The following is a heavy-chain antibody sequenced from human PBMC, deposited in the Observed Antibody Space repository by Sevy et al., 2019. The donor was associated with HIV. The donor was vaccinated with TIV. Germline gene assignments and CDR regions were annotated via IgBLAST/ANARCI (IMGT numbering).Heavy chain of an antibody. D-gene: IGHD3-3*01. Sequence: ASVKVSCKASGGTFSSYAISWVRQAPGQGLESMGGIIPIFGTANYAQKFQGRVTITADESTSTAYMELSSLRSKDTAVYYCTSLWDKTHLTNFGVGPGSYYYYGMDVWGQGTTVTVSS. V-gene: IGHV1-69*13. CDR1: GGTFSSYA. J-gene: IGHJ6*02. CDR2: IIPIFGTA. CDR3: TSLWDKTHLTNFGVGPGSYYYYGMDV.